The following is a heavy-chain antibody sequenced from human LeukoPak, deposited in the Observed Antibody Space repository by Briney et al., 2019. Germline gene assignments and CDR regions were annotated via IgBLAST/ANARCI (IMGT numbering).Heavy chain of an antibody. V-gene: IGHV4-59*01. D-gene: IGHD3-22*01. Sequence: SETLSLTCTVSGGSISSYYWSWIRQPPGKGLEWIGYIYYSGSTNYNPSLKSRVTISVDTSKNQFSLKLSSVTAADTAVYYCARADSSGYHGGWDYWGQGTLVTVSS. J-gene: IGHJ4*02. CDR3: ARADSSGYHGGWDY. CDR2: IYYSGST. CDR1: GGSISSYY.